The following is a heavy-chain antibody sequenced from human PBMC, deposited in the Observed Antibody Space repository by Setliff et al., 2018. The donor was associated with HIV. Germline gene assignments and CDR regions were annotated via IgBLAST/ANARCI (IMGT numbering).Heavy chain of an antibody. V-gene: IGHV1-69*10. CDR1: GGTFTNSA. CDR2: IVPILGIA. CDR3: ATDPGRRITFGGGWYVRVLATSFDY. J-gene: IGHJ4*02. Sequence: ASVKVSCKASGGTFTNSAIGWVRQAPGQGLEWMGAIVPILGIANSAQKFQGRVTITTDESTNTAYMELSSLRSEDTAVYYCATDPGRRITFGGGWYVRVLATSFDYWGQGTLVTVSS. D-gene: IGHD3-16*01.